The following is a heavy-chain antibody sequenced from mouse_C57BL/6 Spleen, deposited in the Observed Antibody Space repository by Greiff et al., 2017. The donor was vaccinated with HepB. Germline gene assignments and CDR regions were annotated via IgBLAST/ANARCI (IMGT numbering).Heavy chain of an antibody. D-gene: IGHD2-3*01. CDR2: MYPGDGDT. Sequence: QVQLQQSGPELVKPGASVKISCKASGYAFSSSWMNWVKQRPGKGLEWIGRMYPGDGDTNYNGKLKGKATLTADKSSSTAYMQLSSLTSEDSAVYFCARVDDGYWNYFDYWGQGTTLTVSS. CDR3: ARVDDGYWNYFDY. V-gene: IGHV1-82*01. J-gene: IGHJ2*01. CDR1: GYAFSSSW.